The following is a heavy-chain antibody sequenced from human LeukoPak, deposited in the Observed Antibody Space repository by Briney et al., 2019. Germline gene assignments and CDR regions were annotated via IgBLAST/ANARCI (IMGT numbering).Heavy chain of an antibody. Sequence: PGGSLRLSCAASGFTFSSYSMNWVCQAPGKGLEWVSSISSSSSYIYYADSVKGRFTISRDNAKNSLYLQMNSLRAEGTAVYYCPRNEKNSISYYYYYYMDVWGKGTTVTVSS. CDR2: ISSSSSYI. J-gene: IGHJ6*03. V-gene: IGHV3-21*01. CDR3: PRNEKNSISYYYYYYMDV. CDR1: GFTFSSYS. D-gene: IGHD4-11*01.